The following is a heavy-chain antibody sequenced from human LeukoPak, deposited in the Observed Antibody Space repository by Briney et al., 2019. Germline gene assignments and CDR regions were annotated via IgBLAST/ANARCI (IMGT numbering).Heavy chain of an antibody. Sequence: GGSLRLSCAASGFTFSSYSMNWVRQAPGKGLEWVSSISSSSSYIYYADSVKGRFTISRDNAKNSLYLQMNSLRAEDTAVYYCARIDSSSWYETDYGGQGPLVTVSS. CDR1: GFTFSSYS. J-gene: IGHJ4*02. V-gene: IGHV3-21*01. CDR3: ARIDSSSWYETDY. D-gene: IGHD6-13*01. CDR2: ISSSSSYI.